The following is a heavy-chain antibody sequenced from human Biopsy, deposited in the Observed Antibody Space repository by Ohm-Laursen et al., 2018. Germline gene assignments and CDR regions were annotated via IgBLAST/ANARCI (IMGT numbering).Heavy chain of an antibody. V-gene: IGHV1-2*02. CDR1: GYIFTDYY. CDR3: ARLTRSTPTTGV. CDR2: LNTNSGDT. D-gene: IGHD2-8*01. Sequence: ASVKVSCKASGYIFTDYYMHWVRQAPGQGLEWMGWLNTNSGDTEYAENFQGRVTMTRDTSISTAYMELSRLRSDDTAVYYCARLTRSTPTTGVWGQGTLVTVSS. J-gene: IGHJ4*02.